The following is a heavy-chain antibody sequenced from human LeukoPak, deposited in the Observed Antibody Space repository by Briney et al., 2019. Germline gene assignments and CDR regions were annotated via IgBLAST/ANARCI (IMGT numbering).Heavy chain of an antibody. CDR2: INPNSGGT. J-gene: IGHJ4*02. CDR3: ARCVKDSSTSCSFDY. V-gene: IGHV1-2*06. D-gene: IGHD2-2*01. Sequence: ASVKVSCKASGYTFTGYYMHWVRQAPGQGLEWMGRINPNSGGTNYAQKFQGRVTMTRDTSISTAYMELSSLRSEDTAVYYCARCVKDSSTSCSFDYWGQGTLVTVSS. CDR1: GYTFTGYY.